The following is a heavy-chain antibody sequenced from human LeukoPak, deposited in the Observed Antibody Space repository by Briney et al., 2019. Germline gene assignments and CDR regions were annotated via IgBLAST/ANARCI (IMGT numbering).Heavy chain of an antibody. CDR3: ARSRGGSSLGAFDI. V-gene: IGHV4-4*07. Sequence: SETLSLTCTVSGGSISSYYWNWIRQPAGKGLEWIGRIYTNGATNYNPSLNSQVATSVDTSKNQFSLRLTSVTAADTAVYYCARSRGGSSLGAFDIWGQGTMVTVSS. J-gene: IGHJ3*02. CDR1: GGSISSYY. CDR2: IYTNGAT. D-gene: IGHD2-15*01.